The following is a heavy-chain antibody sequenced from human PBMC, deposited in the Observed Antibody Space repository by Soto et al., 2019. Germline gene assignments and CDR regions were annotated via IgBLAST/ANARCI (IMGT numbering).Heavy chain of an antibody. CDR2: ISSSGSAM. Sequence: GGSLRLSCAASGFTFSSYEMNWVRQAPGKGLEWVSYISSSGSAMYYADSVKGRLTISRDNAKKSLYLQMNSLRADDTAVYYCARDVEQWLVPHAFDIWGQGTMVTVSS. CDR1: GFTFSSYE. J-gene: IGHJ3*02. V-gene: IGHV3-48*03. CDR3: ARDVEQWLVPHAFDI. D-gene: IGHD6-19*01.